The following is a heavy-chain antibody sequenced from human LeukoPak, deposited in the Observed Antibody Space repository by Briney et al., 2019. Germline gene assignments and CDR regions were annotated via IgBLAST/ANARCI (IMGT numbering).Heavy chain of an antibody. CDR1: GFTFSSYA. CDR2: ISSSSSYI. J-gene: IGHJ4*02. Sequence: GVSLRLSCAASGFTFSSYAMSWVRQAPGKGLEWVSSISSSSSYIYYADSVKGRFTISRDNAKNSLYLQMNSLRAEDTAVYYCASFTTVTPFDYWGQGTLVTVSS. V-gene: IGHV3-21*01. CDR3: ASFTTVTPFDY. D-gene: IGHD4-17*01.